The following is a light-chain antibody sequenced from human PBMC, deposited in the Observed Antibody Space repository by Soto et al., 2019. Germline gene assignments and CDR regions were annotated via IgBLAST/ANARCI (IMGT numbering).Light chain of an antibody. CDR1: QSVSSSY. Sequence: EIVLTQSPGTLSLSPGERATLSCRASQSVSSSYLAWYQQKPGQAPRLLIYGASSRATGIPDRFSGSGSGTDFTLTISSLEPEDFAVYYCQHYGSSGAWSFGQGTKVDIK. CDR3: QHYGSSGAWS. V-gene: IGKV3-20*01. CDR2: GAS. J-gene: IGKJ1*01.